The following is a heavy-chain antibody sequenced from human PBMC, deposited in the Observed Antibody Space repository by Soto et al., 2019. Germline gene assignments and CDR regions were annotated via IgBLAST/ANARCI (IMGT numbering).Heavy chain of an antibody. CDR2: IIPIFGTA. D-gene: IGHD2-2*02. V-gene: IGHV1-69*13. Sequence: SPLKRYRKSSGYTLSGDAIGWLSKKQEKGLEWMGGIIPIFGTANYAQKFQGRVTITADESTSTAYMELSSLRSEDTAVYYCARAYCSSTSCYRGRGGFDPWGQGTLVTVSS. CDR1: GYTLSGDA. J-gene: IGHJ5*02. CDR3: ARAYCSSTSCYRGRGGFDP.